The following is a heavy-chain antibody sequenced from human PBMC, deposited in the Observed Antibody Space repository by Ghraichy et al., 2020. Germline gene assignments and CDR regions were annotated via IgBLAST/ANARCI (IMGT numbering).Heavy chain of an antibody. CDR2: MNPNSGNT. J-gene: IGHJ3*02. D-gene: IGHD3-3*01. Sequence: ASVKVSCKASGYTFTSYDINWVRQATGQGLEWMGWMNPNSGNTGYAQKFQGRVTMTRNTSISTAYMELSSLRSEDTAVYYCASAPSLAYYDFWSGIGDDAFDIWGQGTMVTVSS. CDR1: GYTFTSYD. CDR3: ASAPSLAYYDFWSGIGDDAFDI. V-gene: IGHV1-8*01.